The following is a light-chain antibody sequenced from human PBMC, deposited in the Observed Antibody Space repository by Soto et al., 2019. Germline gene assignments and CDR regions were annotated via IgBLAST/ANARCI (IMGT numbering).Light chain of an antibody. J-gene: IGKJ1*01. Sequence: DIQMTQSPSTLPASVGDRVTITCRASQTIDNWLAWYQQKPGKVPKLLIYKASSLESGVPSRFSGSGSGTEFTLTIRSLQPDDFATYYCQQYHFYWTFGQGTKVEIK. CDR3: QQYHFYWT. CDR1: QTIDNW. V-gene: IGKV1-5*03. CDR2: KAS.